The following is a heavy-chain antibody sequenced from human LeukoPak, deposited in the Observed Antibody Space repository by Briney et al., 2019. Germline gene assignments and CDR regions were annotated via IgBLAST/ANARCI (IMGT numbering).Heavy chain of an antibody. J-gene: IGHJ4*02. V-gene: IGHV3-21*01. Sequence: PGGSLRLSCAASGFTFSSYSMNWVRQAPGKGLEWVSSITRGSSYIYYADSVKGRFTISRDNAKKSLYLQMNGLRAEDTAVYYYARALYDSSGYYSHFDYWGQGTLVTVSS. CDR1: GFTFSSYS. D-gene: IGHD3-22*01. CDR2: ITRGSSYI. CDR3: ARALYDSSGYYSHFDY.